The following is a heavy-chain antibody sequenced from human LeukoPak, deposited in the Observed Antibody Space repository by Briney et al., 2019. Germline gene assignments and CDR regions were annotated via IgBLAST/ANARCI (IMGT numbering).Heavy chain of an antibody. D-gene: IGHD3-22*01. J-gene: IGHJ4*02. CDR3: ARTGRSNYYDSSGYY. V-gene: IGHV3-7*01. CDR1: GFTFSSYW. CDR2: IKQDGSEK. Sequence: GGSLRLSCAASGFTFSSYWMSWVRQAPGKGLEWVANIKQDGSEKYYVDSVKGRFTISRDNAKNSLYLQMNSLRAEDTAVYYCARTGRSNYYDSSGYYWGQGTLVIVSS.